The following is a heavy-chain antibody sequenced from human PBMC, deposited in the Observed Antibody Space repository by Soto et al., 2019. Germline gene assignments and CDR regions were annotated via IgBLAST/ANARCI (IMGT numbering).Heavy chain of an antibody. D-gene: IGHD2-15*01. Sequence: KPSETLSLTCTVSGGSISSSSYYWGWIRQPPGKGLEWIGSIYYSGSTYYSPSLKSRVTISVDTSKNQFSLKLSSVTAADTAVYYCARQGGSRGFSKNWFDPWGQGTLVTVSS. J-gene: IGHJ5*02. CDR1: GGSISSSSYY. V-gene: IGHV4-39*01. CDR3: ARQGGSRGFSKNWFDP. CDR2: IYYSGST.